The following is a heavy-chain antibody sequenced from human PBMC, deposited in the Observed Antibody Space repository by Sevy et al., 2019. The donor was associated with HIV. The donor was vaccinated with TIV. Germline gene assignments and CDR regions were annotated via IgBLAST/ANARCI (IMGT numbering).Heavy chain of an antibody. D-gene: IGHD2-8*01. CDR1: GGTFSSYA. CDR2: IIPIFGTA. V-gene: IGHV1-69*13. Sequence: ASVKVSCKASGGTFSSYAISWVRQAPGQGLEWMGGIIPIFGTANYAQKFQGRVTITADESTSTAYMELSSLRSEDTAVYYCARGLSLYVSFQGVYYYYGMDVWGQGTTVTVSS. CDR3: ARGLSLYVSFQGVYYYYGMDV. J-gene: IGHJ6*02.